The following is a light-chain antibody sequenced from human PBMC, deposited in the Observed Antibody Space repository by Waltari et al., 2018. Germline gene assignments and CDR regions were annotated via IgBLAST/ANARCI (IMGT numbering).Light chain of an antibody. CDR3: QQRSNWPLT. Sequence: ELVLTQSPATLSLSPGERATLTCRPSQSVSSYLAWYQQKPGQAPRLLIYDASNRATGIPARFSGSGSGTDFTLTISSLEPEDFAVYYWQQRSNWPLTFGGGTKVEIK. J-gene: IGKJ4*01. CDR2: DAS. V-gene: IGKV3-11*01. CDR1: QSVSSY.